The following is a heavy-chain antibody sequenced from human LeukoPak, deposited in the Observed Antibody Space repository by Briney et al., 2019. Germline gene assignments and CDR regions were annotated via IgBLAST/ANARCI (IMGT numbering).Heavy chain of an antibody. J-gene: IGHJ4*02. CDR1: GFTFSSCS. V-gene: IGHV3-33*08. Sequence: GGSLRLSCAVSGFTFSSCSMNWVRQAPGKGLEWVALIYHDGSNSYYADSVKGRLAISRDNSKNTLYLQMNSLRAEDTAVYYCASNMVRGTYYFDYWGQGTLVTVSS. CDR2: IYHDGSNS. D-gene: IGHD3-10*01. CDR3: ASNMVRGTYYFDY.